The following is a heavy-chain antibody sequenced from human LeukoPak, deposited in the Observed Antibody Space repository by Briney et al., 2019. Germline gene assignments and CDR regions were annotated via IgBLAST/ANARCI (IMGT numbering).Heavy chain of an antibody. Sequence: GESLKISCKGSGSHFITYWIGWVRQMPGKGLEWMGIIYPSNSDTRYSPSFQGQVTFSADKSISTAYLQWSSLKASDTAMYYCARHRVDSSSPRGMDVWGQGTTVTVSS. V-gene: IGHV5-51*01. D-gene: IGHD6-13*01. CDR3: ARHRVDSSSPRGMDV. CDR1: GSHFITYW. J-gene: IGHJ6*02. CDR2: IYPSNSDT.